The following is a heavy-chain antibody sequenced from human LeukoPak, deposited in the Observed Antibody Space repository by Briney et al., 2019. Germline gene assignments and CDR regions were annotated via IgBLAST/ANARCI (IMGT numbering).Heavy chain of an antibody. V-gene: IGHV1-24*01. D-gene: IGHD3-10*01. CDR1: GYTLTELS. CDR2: FDPEDGET. Sequence: ASVKVSCKVSGYTLTELSMHWVRQAPGKGLEWMGGFDPEDGETIYAQKFQGRVTMTEDTSTDTAYMELSSLRSEDTAVYYCTTNRPGGWFGELAVWGQGTTVTVSS. CDR3: TTNRPGGWFGELAV. J-gene: IGHJ6*01.